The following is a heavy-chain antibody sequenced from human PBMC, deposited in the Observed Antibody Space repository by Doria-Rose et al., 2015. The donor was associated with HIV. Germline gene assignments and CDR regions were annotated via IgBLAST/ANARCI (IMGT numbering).Heavy chain of an antibody. D-gene: IGHD6-13*01. CDR1: GVSLSSPGMG. CDR2: IFSDDER. Sequence: ESGPVLAKPTETLTLTCTVSGVSLSSPGMGVSWIRQPPGKALEWLANIFSDDERSYKTSLKSRLTISRGTSKSQVVLTMTDMDPADTATYYCARIKSSRWYHKYYFDFWGQGTLVIVSA. CDR3: ARIKSSRWYHKYYFDF. V-gene: IGHV2-26*01. J-gene: IGHJ4*02.